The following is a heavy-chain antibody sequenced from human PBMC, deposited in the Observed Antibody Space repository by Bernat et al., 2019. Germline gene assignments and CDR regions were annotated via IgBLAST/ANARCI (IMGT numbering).Heavy chain of an antibody. CDR1: GYSISSGYY. J-gene: IGHJ3*02. V-gene: IGHV4-38-2*02. Sequence: QVQLQESGPGLVKPSETLSLTCAVSGYSISSGYYWGWIRQPPGKGLEWIGSIYHSGSTYYNPSLKSRVTISVDTSKHQFSLKLSSVTAADTAVYYCAREDYGDYVIEPGAFDIWGQGTMVTVSS. D-gene: IGHD4-17*01. CDR2: IYHSGST. CDR3: AREDYGDYVIEPGAFDI.